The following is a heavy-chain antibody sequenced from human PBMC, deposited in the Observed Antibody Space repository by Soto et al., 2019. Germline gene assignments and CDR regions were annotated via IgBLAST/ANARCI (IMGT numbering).Heavy chain of an antibody. CDR1: GYTFTGYY. D-gene: IGHD1-1*01. V-gene: IGHV1-2*04. CDR3: ARGLYVEKPTTLVDY. J-gene: IGHJ4*02. Sequence: ASVKVSCKASGYTFTGYYMHWVRQAPGQGLEWMGWINPNSGGTNYAQKFQGWVTMTRDTSISTAYMEMSRLRSDDTAVYYCARGLYVEKPTTLVDYWGQGTLVTVSS. CDR2: INPNSGGT.